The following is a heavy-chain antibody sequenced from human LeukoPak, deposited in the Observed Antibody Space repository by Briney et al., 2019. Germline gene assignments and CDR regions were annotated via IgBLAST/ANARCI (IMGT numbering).Heavy chain of an antibody. D-gene: IGHD2-21*02. CDR2: INAGNGNT. J-gene: IGHJ4*02. CDR1: GYTFTSYA. Sequence: GASVKVSCKASGYTFTSYAMHWVRQAPGQRLEWMGWINAGNGNTKYSQKFQGRVTMTRDTSTSTVYMELSSLRSEDTAVYYCARDETLGDETPFDYWGQGTLVTVSS. V-gene: IGHV1-3*01. CDR3: ARDETLGDETPFDY.